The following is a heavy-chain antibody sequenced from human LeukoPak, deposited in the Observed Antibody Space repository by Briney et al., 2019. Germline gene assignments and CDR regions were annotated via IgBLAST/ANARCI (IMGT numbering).Heavy chain of an antibody. CDR1: GASMTNYY. J-gene: IGHJ4*02. V-gene: IGHV4-4*07. CDR2: IYTSGDT. CDR3: ARSISSYSYFDF. D-gene: IGHD2-15*01. Sequence: SETLSLTCTVSGASMTNYYWSWIRQPAGEGLEWIGRIYTSGDTNYNATLSSRVAMSLDTSRNQFSLKLRSVTAADTAVYYCARSISSYSYFDFWGQGTLVTVSS.